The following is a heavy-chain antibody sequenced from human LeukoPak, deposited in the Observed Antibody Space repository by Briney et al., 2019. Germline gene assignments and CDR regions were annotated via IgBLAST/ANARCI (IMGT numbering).Heavy chain of an antibody. D-gene: IGHD1-26*01. CDR1: GFTFSSYS. V-gene: IGHV3-48*04. CDR2: IGDRSSTI. Sequence: QAGGSLTLSCAASGFTFSSYSMNWVRQAPGKGLEWVSYIGDRSSTIYYADSVKGRLTISRDNAKNSLYLQMNSLRAEDTAVYYCASRSHGGVDYWGQGTLVTVSS. CDR3: ASRSHGGVDY. J-gene: IGHJ4*02.